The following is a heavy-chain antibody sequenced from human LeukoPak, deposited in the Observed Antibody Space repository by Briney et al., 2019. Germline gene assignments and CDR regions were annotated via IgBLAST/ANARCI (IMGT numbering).Heavy chain of an antibody. CDR1: GFTFSSYW. D-gene: IGHD4-17*01. Sequence: GGSLRLSCAASGFTFSSYWMHWVRQAPGKGLVWVSRINSDGSSTSYADSVKGRFTISRDNAKNTLYLQMNSLRAEDTAVYYCARGSEDGDYEDYFDYWGQGTLATVSS. CDR3: ARGSEDGDYEDYFDY. V-gene: IGHV3-74*01. CDR2: INSDGSST. J-gene: IGHJ4*02.